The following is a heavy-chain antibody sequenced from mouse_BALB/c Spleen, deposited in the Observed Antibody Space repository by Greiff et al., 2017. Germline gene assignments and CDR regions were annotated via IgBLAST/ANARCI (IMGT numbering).Heavy chain of an antibody. CDR3: ARTDYDYAMDY. CDR2: IWGDGST. V-gene: IGHV2-6-7*01. J-gene: IGHJ4*01. D-gene: IGHD2-4*01. Sequence: VQLKESGPGLVAPSQSLSITCTVSGFSLTGYGVNWVRQPPGKGLEWLGMIWGDGSTDYNSALRSRLSISKDNSKSQVFLKMNSLQTDDTARYYCARTDYDYAMDYWGQGTSVTVSS. CDR1: GFSLTGYG.